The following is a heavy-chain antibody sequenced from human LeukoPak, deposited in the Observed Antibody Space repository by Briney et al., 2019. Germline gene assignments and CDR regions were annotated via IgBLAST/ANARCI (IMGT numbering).Heavy chain of an antibody. CDR1: GYTFTSYD. CDR2: MNPNSGNT. V-gene: IGHV1-8*01. J-gene: IGHJ4*02. Sequence: ASVKVSCKASGYTFTSYDINWVRQATGQGLEWMGWMNPNSGNTGYAQKFQGRVTMTRNTSISTAYMELSSLRSEDTAVYYCARGGVLWFGELSFDYGGQGTLVTVSS. CDR3: ARGGVLWFGELSFDY. D-gene: IGHD3-10*01.